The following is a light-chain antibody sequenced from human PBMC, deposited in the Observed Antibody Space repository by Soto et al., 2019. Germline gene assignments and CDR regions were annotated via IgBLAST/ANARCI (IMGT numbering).Light chain of an antibody. J-gene: IGKJ1*01. CDR2: GAS. V-gene: IGKV3-20*01. Sequence: EIVLTQSPGTLSLSPGERATLSCRASQSVSNNYLAWYQQKPGQAPRLLIYGASNRATGIPDRFSGSGSGTDFTLTISSLQHEDFATYYCQQSYYNPTFGQGTKVEIK. CDR3: QQSYYNPT. CDR1: QSVSNNY.